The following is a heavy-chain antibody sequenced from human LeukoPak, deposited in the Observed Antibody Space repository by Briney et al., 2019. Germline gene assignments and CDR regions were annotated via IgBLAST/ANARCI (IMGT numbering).Heavy chain of an antibody. D-gene: IGHD3-22*01. CDR2: ISSSGSTI. V-gene: IGHV3-11*04. CDR1: GFTFSDYY. Sequence: GGSLRLPCAASGFTFSDYYMSWIRQAPGKGLEWVSYISSSGSTIYYADSVKGRFTISRDNAKNSLYLQMNSLRAEDTAVYYCARDRVAYYYDSSGYKSFDYWGQGTLVTVPS. J-gene: IGHJ4*02. CDR3: ARDRVAYYYDSSGYKSFDY.